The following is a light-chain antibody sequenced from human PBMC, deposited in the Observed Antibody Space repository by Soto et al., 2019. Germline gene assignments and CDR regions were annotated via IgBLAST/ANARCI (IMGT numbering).Light chain of an antibody. CDR3: SSYTSTSSYV. J-gene: IGLJ1*01. Sequence: QSVLTQPASVSGSPGQSITISCTGTSSDIGDYNYVSWYQQHPGKAPKLMIYEVSNRPSGISNRFSASKSGNTASLTISGLQADDEADYYCSSYTSTSSYVFGTGTKVTVL. CDR2: EVS. V-gene: IGLV2-14*01. CDR1: SSDIGDYNY.